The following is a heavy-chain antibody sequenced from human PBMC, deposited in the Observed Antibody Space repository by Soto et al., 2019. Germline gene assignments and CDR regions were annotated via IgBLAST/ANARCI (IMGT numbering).Heavy chain of an antibody. CDR1: GFTFSSYA. J-gene: IGHJ6*03. V-gene: IGHV3-23*01. CDR2: ISGSGGST. Sequence: GGSLRLSCAASGFTFSSYAMSWVRQAPGKGLEWVSAISGSGGSTYYADSVKGRFTISRDNSKNTLYLQMNSLRAEDTAVYYCANGFWSGLDYYYMDVWGKGTTVTVSS. CDR3: ANGFWSGLDYYYMDV. D-gene: IGHD3-3*01.